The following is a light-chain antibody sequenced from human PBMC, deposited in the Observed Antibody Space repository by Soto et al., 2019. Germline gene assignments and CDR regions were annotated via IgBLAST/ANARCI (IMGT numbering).Light chain of an antibody. CDR2: DDS. CDR1: NIGGKS. Sequence: SYELTQPPSVSVAPGQTARITCGGANIGGKSVHWYQQKPGQAPVLVVYDDSHRPSGIPERFSGSNSGITATLTISRVEAGDEADYYCQVWDGSTDHIVFGGGTKLTVL. CDR3: QVWDGSTDHIV. J-gene: IGLJ2*01. V-gene: IGLV3-21*02.